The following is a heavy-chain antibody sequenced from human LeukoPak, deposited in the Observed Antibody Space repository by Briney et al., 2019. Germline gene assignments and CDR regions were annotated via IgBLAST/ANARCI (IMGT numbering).Heavy chain of an antibody. CDR2: INDSGST. Sequence: SETLSLTCAVYGGSFGGYYWSWIRQPPGKGLGWIGEINDSGSTYYNPSLKSRVTISVDTSKNQFSLKLSSVTAADTAVYYCASPYDSSGYYYYDYWGQGTLVTVSS. D-gene: IGHD3-22*01. CDR1: GGSFGGYY. CDR3: ASPYDSSGYYYYDY. V-gene: IGHV4-34*01. J-gene: IGHJ4*02.